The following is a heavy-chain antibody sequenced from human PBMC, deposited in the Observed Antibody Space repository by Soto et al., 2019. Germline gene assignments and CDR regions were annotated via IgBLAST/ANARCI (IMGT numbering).Heavy chain of an antibody. CDR1: GFNINNFA. CDR2: ISGSGGST. CDR3: ASRFASGLHGVYNWFGH. Sequence: PVVSLRRACAASGFNINNFAMNWVRQAPGKGLEWISVISGSGGSTFYSDSVNGRFTFSRDNSKNTLYLHMHNLRVDDTALYYCASRFASGLHGVYNWFGHWGRGTLVTVSS. J-gene: IGHJ5*02. D-gene: IGHD2-8*01. V-gene: IGHV3-23*01.